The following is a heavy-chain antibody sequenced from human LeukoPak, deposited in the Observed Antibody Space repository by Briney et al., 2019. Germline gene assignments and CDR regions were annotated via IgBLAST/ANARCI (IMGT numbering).Heavy chain of an antibody. CDR1: GGTFSSYA. J-gene: IGHJ6*03. D-gene: IGHD2-2*01. V-gene: IGHV1-69*13. CDR3: AAYQGNIVVVPAVDYYYYYMDV. Sequence: SVKVSCKASGGTFSSYAISWVRQAPGQGLEWMGGIIPIFGTANYAQKFQGRVTITADESTSTAYMELSSLRSEDTAVYYCAAYQGNIVVVPAVDYYYYYMDVWGKGTTVTVSS. CDR2: IIPIFGTA.